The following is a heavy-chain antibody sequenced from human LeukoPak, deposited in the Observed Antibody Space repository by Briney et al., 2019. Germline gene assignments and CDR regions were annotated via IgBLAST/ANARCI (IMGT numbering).Heavy chain of an antibody. CDR2: ISDSGGRR. D-gene: IGHD6-19*01. V-gene: IGHV3-23*01. CDR3: VKDASRTSGWYFFDY. Sequence: GESLRLSCAASGVAFSNQAMGWVRLASGKGLEWVSAISDSGGRRNYADSVKGRFTISRDNSKNTLFLQMNSLRAEHTAVYYCVKDASRTSGWYFFDYWGQGTRVTVSS. J-gene: IGHJ4*02. CDR1: GVAFSNQA.